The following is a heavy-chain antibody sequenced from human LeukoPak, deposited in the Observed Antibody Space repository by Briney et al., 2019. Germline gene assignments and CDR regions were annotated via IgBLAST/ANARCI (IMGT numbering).Heavy chain of an antibody. V-gene: IGHV1-46*01. Sequence: GASVKVSCRASGYTFTSYYMHWVRQAPGQGLEWMGIINPSGGSTSYAQKFQGRVTMTRDTSTSTVYMELSSLRSEDTAVYYCARAATIRPFDPWGQGTLVTVSS. CDR2: INPSGGST. CDR3: ARAATIRPFDP. CDR1: GYTFTSYY. J-gene: IGHJ5*02. D-gene: IGHD2-15*01.